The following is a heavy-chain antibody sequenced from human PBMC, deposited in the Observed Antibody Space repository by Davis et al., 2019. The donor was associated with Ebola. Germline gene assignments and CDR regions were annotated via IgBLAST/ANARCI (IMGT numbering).Heavy chain of an antibody. J-gene: IGHJ3*02. D-gene: IGHD6-19*01. V-gene: IGHV1-8*01. Sequence: ASVKVSCKASGYTFTSYDINWVRQATGQGLEWMGWMNPNSGNTGYAQKFQGRVTMTRNTSISTAYMELSSLRSEDTAVYYCAKSKYIRDWSLFHAFDIWGQGTMVTVSS. CDR2: MNPNSGNT. CDR3: AKSKYIRDWSLFHAFDI. CDR1: GYTFTSYD.